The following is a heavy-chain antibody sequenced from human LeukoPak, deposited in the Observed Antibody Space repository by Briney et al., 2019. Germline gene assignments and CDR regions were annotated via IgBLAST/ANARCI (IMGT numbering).Heavy chain of an antibody. CDR3: ASTDILIGYYTQPSYYFDY. D-gene: IGHD3-9*01. V-gene: IGHV4-59*08. J-gene: IGHJ4*02. Sequence: SETLSLTCTVSGGSISSYYWSWIRQPPGKGLEWIGYIYYSGSTNYNPSLKSRVTISVDTSKNQFSLKLSSVTAADTAVYYCASTDILIGYYTQPSYYFDYWGQGTLVTVSS. CDR2: IYYSGST. CDR1: GGSISSYY.